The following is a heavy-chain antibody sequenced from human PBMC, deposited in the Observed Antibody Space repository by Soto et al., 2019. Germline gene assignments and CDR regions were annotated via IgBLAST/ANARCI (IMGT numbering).Heavy chain of an antibody. CDR2: IYYSGST. CDR3: ASFTLGVVPAARFDY. D-gene: IGHD2-2*01. V-gene: IGHV4-39*01. CDR1: GGSISSSSYY. J-gene: IGHJ4*02. Sequence: SETLSLTCTVSGGSISSSSYYWGWIRQPPGKGLEWIGSIYYSGSTYYNPSLKSRVTISVDTSKNQFSLKLSSVTAADTAVYYCASFTLGVVPAARFDYWGQGTLVTVSS.